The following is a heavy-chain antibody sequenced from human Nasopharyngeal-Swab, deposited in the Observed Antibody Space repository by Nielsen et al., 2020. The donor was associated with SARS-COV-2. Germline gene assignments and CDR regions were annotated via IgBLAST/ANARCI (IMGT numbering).Heavy chain of an antibody. CDR3: ARDPYDSSGYFDY. J-gene: IGHJ4*02. Sequence: GESLKISCAASGFTFSSYGMHWVRQAPGKGLEWVAVIWYDGGNKYYADSVKGRFTISRDNSKNTLYLQMNSLRAEDTAVYYCARDPYDSSGYFDYWGQGTLVTVSS. CDR2: IWYDGGNK. CDR1: GFTFSSYG. V-gene: IGHV3-33*08. D-gene: IGHD3-22*01.